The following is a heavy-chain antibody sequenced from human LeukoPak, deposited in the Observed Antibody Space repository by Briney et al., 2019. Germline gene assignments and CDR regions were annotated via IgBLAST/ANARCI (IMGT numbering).Heavy chain of an antibody. CDR2: INHSGST. J-gene: IGHJ4*02. V-gene: IGHV4-34*01. CDR3: TREAASASDN. CDR1: GGSFSGYY. Sequence: PETLSLTCAVYGGSFSGYYWSWIRQPPGKGLEWIGEINHSGSTNYNPSLKSRVTISVDTSKNQFSLKLSSMTAADTAVYYCTREAASASDNWGQGTLVTVSS.